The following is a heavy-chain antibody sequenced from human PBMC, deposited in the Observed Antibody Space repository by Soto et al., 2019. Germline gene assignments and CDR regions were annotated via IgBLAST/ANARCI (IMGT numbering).Heavy chain of an antibody. CDR3: ARPEYSRSSNGTDV. CDR2: ISSSSSTI. V-gene: IGHV3-48*02. D-gene: IGHD6-6*01. Sequence: GGSLRLSCAASGFTFSSYSMNWVRQAPGKGLEWVSYISSSSSTIYYADSVKGRFTISRDNAKNSLYLQMNSLRDEDTAVYYCARPEYSRSSNGTDVPGQGATVSVFS. J-gene: IGHJ6*02. CDR1: GFTFSSYS.